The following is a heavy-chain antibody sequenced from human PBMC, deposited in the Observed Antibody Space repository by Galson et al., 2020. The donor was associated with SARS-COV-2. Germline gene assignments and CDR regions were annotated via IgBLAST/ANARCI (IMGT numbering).Heavy chain of an antibody. D-gene: IGHD3-3*01. J-gene: IGHJ4*02. CDR3: ARGSIRFLE. CDR1: GGSFSGYY. V-gene: IGHV4-34*01. CDR2: INHSGST. Sequence: SENLSLTCAVYGGSFSGYYWSWIRQPPGKGLEWIGEINHSGSTNYNPSLKSRVTISVDTSKNQFSLKLSSVTAADTAVYYCARGSIRFLEWSQGTLVTVSS.